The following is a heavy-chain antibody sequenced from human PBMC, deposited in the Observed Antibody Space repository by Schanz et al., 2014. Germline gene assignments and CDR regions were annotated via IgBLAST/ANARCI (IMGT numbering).Heavy chain of an antibody. D-gene: IGHD3-10*01. Sequence: EVQLLESGGGLVPPGGSLRLSCAASGFNFSSYAMTWVRQAPGMGLEWVSAISGRDGSTYYADSVRGRFTISRDNSKNTLYLQMNSLRAEDTAVYYCAKGRFGELSAFDIWGQGTMVTVSS. J-gene: IGHJ3*02. CDR1: GFNFSSYA. V-gene: IGHV3-23*01. CDR2: ISGRDGST. CDR3: AKGRFGELSAFDI.